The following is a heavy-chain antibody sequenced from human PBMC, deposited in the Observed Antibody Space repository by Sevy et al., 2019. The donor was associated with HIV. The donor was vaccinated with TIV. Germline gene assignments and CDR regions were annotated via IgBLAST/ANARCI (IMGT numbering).Heavy chain of an antibody. CDR3: ARVGGLTDYGMDV. D-gene: IGHD1-26*01. J-gene: IGHJ6*02. CDR1: GDSISSAGYS. V-gene: IGHV4-61*08. CDR2: MYHTGRT. Sequence: SETLSLTCTVSGDSISSAGYSWSWIRQPPGKGLECVGYMYHTGRTNYNPSLMSRVTISVDTSKNQFSLKVNSATAADTAVYYCARVGGLTDYGMDVWGQGTTVTVSS.